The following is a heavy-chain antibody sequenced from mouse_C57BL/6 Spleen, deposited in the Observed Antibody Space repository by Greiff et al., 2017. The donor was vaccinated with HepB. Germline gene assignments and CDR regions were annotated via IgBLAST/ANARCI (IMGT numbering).Heavy chain of an antibody. CDR2: IYPSDSET. CDR1: GYTFTSYW. Sequence: QVQLQQPGAELVRPGSSVKLSCKASGYTFTSYWMDWVKQRPGQGLEWIGNIYPSDSETHYNQKFKDKATLTVDKSSSTAYMQLRSLTSEDSAVYYCARELNWDRYFDVWGTGTTVTVSS. J-gene: IGHJ1*03. V-gene: IGHV1-61*01. CDR3: ARELNWDRYFDV. D-gene: IGHD4-1*01.